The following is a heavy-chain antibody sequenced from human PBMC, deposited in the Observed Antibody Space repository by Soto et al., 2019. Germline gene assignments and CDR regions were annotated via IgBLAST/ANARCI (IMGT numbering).Heavy chain of an antibody. V-gene: IGHV3-11*01. CDR2: ISNSGRTI. CDR1: GFSFSDDY. CDR3: ARERGDIVAH. Sequence: QVQLVESGGGLVKPGGSLRLSCAASGFSFSDDYMSWIRQAPGKGLEWVSYISNSGRTISYVDSVKGRFTISRDNAKNSLYLQMTGLRAEDMAVYYCARERGDIVAHWGQGTLVTVSS. D-gene: IGHD2-15*01. J-gene: IGHJ4*02.